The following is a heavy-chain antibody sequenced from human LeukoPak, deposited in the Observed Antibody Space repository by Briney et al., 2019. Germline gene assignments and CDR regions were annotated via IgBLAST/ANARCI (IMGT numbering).Heavy chain of an antibody. CDR1: GYTFTRYD. J-gene: IGHJ4*02. V-gene: IGHV1-18*01. CDR3: ARESSGLPGTREFDY. D-gene: IGHD6-13*01. Sequence: ASVKVSCKASGYTFTRYDISWVRQAPGQGLEWMGWISGYNANTKYAQKLQGRVTMTTDTSTSTAYMDLRSLRSDDTAVYYCARESSGLPGTREFDYWGQGTLVTVSS. CDR2: ISGYNANT.